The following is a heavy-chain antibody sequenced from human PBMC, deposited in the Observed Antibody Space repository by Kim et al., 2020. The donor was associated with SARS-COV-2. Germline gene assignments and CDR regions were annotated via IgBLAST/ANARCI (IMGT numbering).Heavy chain of an antibody. V-gene: IGHV1-2*02. CDR3: AIPGGGYYPGSFDY. CDR1: GYTFTGYY. Sequence: ASVKVACKASGYTFTGYYMHWVRQAPGQGLEWMGWINPNSGGTNYAQKFQGRVTMTRDTSISTAYMELSRLRSDDTAVYYCAIPGGGYYPGSFDYWGQGTLVTVSS. D-gene: IGHD3-22*01. J-gene: IGHJ4*02. CDR2: INPNSGGT.